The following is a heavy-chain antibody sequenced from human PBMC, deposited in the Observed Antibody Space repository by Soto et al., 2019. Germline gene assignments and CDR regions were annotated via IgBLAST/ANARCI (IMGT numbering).Heavy chain of an antibody. V-gene: IGHV1-69*02. CDR1: GGTFSSYT. Sequence: QVQLVQSGAEVKKPGSSVKVSCKASGGTFSSYTISWVRQAPGQGLEWMGRIIPILGIANYAQKFQGRVTITADKSTNTAYMELSSLRSEDTAVYYCARGLACGGDCKDDAFDIWGQGTMVTVSS. CDR2: IIPILGIA. J-gene: IGHJ3*02. CDR3: ARGLACGGDCKDDAFDI. D-gene: IGHD2-21*02.